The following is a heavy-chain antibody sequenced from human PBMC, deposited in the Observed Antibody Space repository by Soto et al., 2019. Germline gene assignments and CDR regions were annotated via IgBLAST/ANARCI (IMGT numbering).Heavy chain of an antibody. CDR3: ARVPDR. Sequence: SETLSLTCTVYGGPFSGFHWSWIRQPPGKGLEWIGEINHSGGTYYNPSLKSRVTISVDTSKNQFSLKLNSVTAADTAVYYCARVPDRWGQGTLVTVSS. CDR1: GGPFSGFH. CDR2: INHSGGT. V-gene: IGHV4-34*01. D-gene: IGHD2-2*01. J-gene: IGHJ5*02.